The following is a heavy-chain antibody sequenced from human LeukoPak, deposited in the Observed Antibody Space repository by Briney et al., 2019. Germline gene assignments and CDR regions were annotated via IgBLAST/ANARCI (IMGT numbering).Heavy chain of an antibody. CDR3: ARGPIVVPAAVYYYGMDV. CDR2: INHSGST. J-gene: IGHJ6*02. V-gene: IGHV4-34*01. D-gene: IGHD2-2*01. Sequence: PSETLSLTCAVYGGSFSGYYWRWIRQPPGKGLEWIGEINHSGSTNYNPSLKSRVTISVDTSKNQFSLKLSSVTAADTAVYYCARGPIVVPAAVYYYGMDVWGQGTTVTVSS. CDR1: GGSFSGYY.